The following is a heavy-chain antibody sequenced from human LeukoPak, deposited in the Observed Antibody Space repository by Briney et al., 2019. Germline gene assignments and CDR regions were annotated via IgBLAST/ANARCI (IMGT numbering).Heavy chain of an antibody. Sequence: GGSLRPSCAASGFTFSSYSMNWVRQAPGKGLEWVSSISSSSSYIYYADSVKGRFTISRDNAKNSLYLQMNSLRAEDTAVYYCARDHDSSGYYDYWGQGTLVTVSS. CDR3: ARDHDSSGYYDY. V-gene: IGHV3-21*01. D-gene: IGHD3-22*01. CDR2: ISSSSSYI. CDR1: GFTFSSYS. J-gene: IGHJ4*02.